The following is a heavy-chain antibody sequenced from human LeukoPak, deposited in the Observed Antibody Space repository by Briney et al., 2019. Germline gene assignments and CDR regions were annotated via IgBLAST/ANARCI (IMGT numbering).Heavy chain of an antibody. Sequence: PSETLSLTCTVSGGSISSSSYYWGWIRQPPGKGLEWIGSIYYSGSTYYNPSLKSRVTISVDKSKNQFSLKLSSVTAADTAVYYCARDPASIAVAGTGNWFDPWGQGTLVTVSS. V-gene: IGHV4-39*07. CDR3: ARDPASIAVAGTGNWFDP. CDR1: GGSISSSSYY. D-gene: IGHD6-19*01. CDR2: IYYSGST. J-gene: IGHJ5*02.